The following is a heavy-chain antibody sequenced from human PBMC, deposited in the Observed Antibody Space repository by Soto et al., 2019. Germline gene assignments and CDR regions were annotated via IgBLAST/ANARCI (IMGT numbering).Heavy chain of an antibody. J-gene: IGHJ6*02. D-gene: IGHD1-1*01. CDR2: IIPIFGTA. CDR1: GGTFNRYT. V-gene: IGHV1-69*01. Sequence: VQLVQSGAEVKKPGSSVKLSCKASGGTFNRYTISWVRPAPGQGLEWMGGIIPIFGTANYAQKFQGRVAISADESTSAAYMELRSLRSEDTAVYYCALWGFRDGNNSKYNYSGMDVWGQGTTVTVSS. CDR3: ALWGFRDGNNSKYNYSGMDV.